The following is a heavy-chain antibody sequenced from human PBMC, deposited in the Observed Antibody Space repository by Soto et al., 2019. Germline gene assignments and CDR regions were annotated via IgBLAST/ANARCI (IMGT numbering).Heavy chain of an antibody. J-gene: IGHJ4*02. V-gene: IGHV3-15*01. Sequence: VQLVESGGGLVKPGGSLRLSCAASGFSFSTVWMSWVRQAPGKGLEWVGRIKSKTDGGTTDYAAPVKGRFTISRDDSKTTLYLQMNSLKTEDPAVYYCSFQESTTVTMFEYWGQGTLVTVSS. CDR1: GFSFSTVW. CDR2: IKSKTDGGTT. CDR3: SFQESTTVTMFEY. D-gene: IGHD4-17*01.